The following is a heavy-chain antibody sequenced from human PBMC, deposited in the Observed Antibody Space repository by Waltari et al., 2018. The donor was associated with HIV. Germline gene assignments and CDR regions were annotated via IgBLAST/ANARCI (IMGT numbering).Heavy chain of an antibody. D-gene: IGHD2-15*01. J-gene: IGHJ4*02. CDR1: GFTFSSYG. V-gene: IGHV3-30*02. CDR3: ATNIVVAATGTFDY. CDR2: IRYDGSKK. Sequence: QVQLVESGGGVVQPGGSLRLSCAASGFTFSSYGMHWVRQAPGKGLEWGTFIRYDGSKKHYADSVKGRFTISRDNSDNTLYLEMNSLRTEDTAVYYCATNIVVAATGTFDYWGQGTRVIVTA.